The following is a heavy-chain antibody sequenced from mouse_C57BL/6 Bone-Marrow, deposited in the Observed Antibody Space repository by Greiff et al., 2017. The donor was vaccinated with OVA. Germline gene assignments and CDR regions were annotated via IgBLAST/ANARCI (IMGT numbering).Heavy chain of an antibody. CDR1: GFTFSSYA. J-gene: IGHJ2*01. D-gene: IGHD1-1*01. V-gene: IGHV5-4*03. Sequence: EVKLMESGGGLVKPGGSLKLSCAASGFTFSSYAMSWVRQTPEKRLEWVATISGGGSYTYYPDNVKGRFTISRDNAKNNLYLQMSHLKSEDTAMYYCARGSTVVFDYWGQGTTLTVSS. CDR2: ISGGGSYT. CDR3: ARGSTVVFDY.